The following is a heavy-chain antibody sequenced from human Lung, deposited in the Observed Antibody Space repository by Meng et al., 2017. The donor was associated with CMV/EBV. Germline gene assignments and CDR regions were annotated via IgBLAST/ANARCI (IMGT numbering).Heavy chain of an antibody. CDR1: GFTFSNYA. CDR3: ARDRLYYYDTSGYYYPRYFQH. Sequence: SLKISXAASGFTFSNYAMHRVRQAPGKGLDWVAVISSDGSNKEYADPVKGRFTISRDNSKNTLYLHMNSLCAEDTAVYYCARDRLYYYDTSGYYYPRYFQHWGQGTXVTVSS. J-gene: IGHJ1*01. CDR2: ISSDGSNK. V-gene: IGHV3-30*04. D-gene: IGHD3-22*01.